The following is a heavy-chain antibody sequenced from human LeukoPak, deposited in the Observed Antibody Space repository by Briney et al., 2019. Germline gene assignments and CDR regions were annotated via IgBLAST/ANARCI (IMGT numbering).Heavy chain of an antibody. Sequence: PGGALRLSCSASGFTFSSYAMHWVRQAPGKGLEDVSAISSNGGRTYYADSVKGRFTISRDNSKNTLYLQMSSLRAEDTAVYYCVKARDYVWGSYRAYWGQGTLVTVSS. J-gene: IGHJ4*02. CDR2: ISSNGGRT. CDR3: VKARDYVWGSYRAY. CDR1: GFTFSSYA. V-gene: IGHV3-64D*09. D-gene: IGHD3-16*02.